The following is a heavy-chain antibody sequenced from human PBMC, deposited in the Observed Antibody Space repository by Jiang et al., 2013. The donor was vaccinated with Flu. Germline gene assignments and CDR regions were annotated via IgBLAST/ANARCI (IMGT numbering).Heavy chain of an antibody. V-gene: IGHV3-30*18. CDR1: GFTFRSYG. CDR3: AKASGPNFYDSSGSYYTGTFEY. J-gene: IGHJ4*02. Sequence: RSLRLSCAASGFTFRSYGMHWVRQAPGKGLEWVAVISYDGGNEYLCRLREGSDFTISRDNSKNTVSLQMNSLRPEDTAVYYCAKASGPNFYDSSGSYYTGTFEYWGQGTLVTVSS. CDR2: ISYDGGNE. D-gene: IGHD3-22*01.